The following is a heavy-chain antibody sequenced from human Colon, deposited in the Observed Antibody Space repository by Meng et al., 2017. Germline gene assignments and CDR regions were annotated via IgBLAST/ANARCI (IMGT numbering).Heavy chain of an antibody. J-gene: IGHJ4*02. D-gene: IGHD3-16*01. V-gene: IGHV2-5*02. CDR3: AHRHPGGPVDY. CDR1: GFSLSTSGVG. Sequence: QITLEDTGPTLWKPTQTLTLTCTSSGFSLSTSGVGVGWIRQPPGKALEWLALIYWDDDKRYSPSLKSRLTITKDTSKNQVVLTMTNMDPVDTATYYCAHRHPGGPVDYWGQGTLVTVSS. CDR2: IYWDDDK.